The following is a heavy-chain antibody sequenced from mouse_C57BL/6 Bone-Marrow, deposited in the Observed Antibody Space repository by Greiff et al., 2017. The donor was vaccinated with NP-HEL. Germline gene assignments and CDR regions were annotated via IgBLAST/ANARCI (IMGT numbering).Heavy chain of an antibody. D-gene: IGHD1-1*01. CDR3: ARLYYYGSSSYFDY. J-gene: IGHJ2*01. V-gene: IGHV1-81*01. Sequence: QVQLQQSGAELARPGASVKLSCKASGYTFTSYGISWVKQRPGQGLEWIGEIYPRSGNTYYNEKFKGKATLTADKSSSTAYMELRSLTSEDSAVYFCARLYYYGSSSYFDYWGQGTTLTVSS. CDR1: GYTFTSYG. CDR2: IYPRSGNT.